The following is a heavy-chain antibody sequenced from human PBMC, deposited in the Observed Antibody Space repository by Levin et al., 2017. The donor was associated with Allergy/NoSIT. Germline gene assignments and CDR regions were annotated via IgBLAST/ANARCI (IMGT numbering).Heavy chain of an antibody. D-gene: IGHD2-15*01. J-gene: IGHJ5*02. V-gene: IGHV5-10-1*01. CDR3: ARRPYCSVRTCYSSQYNWFDP. Sequence: GESLKISCKASGYKFTNYWINWVRQMPGKGLEWVGRIDPSDSYTNYSPSSQGHVTISVDNSISTAYLQWSSLQASDTGIYYCARRPYCSVRTCYSSQYNWFDPWGQGTQVTVSS. CDR2: IDPSDSYT. CDR1: GYKFTNYW.